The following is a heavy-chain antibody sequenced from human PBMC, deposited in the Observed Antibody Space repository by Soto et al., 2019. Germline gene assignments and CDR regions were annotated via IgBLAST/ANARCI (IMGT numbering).Heavy chain of an antibody. CDR2: IFPRDFDV. CDR1: GYTFTNYW. Sequence: PXASLKISGQTCGYTFTNYWIGWVRQMPGGGLEWLGLIFPRDFDVRYSPSFEGQVTISADRSTATAFLQWCSLEASDSALYFCARLVSLLQPIDSWGQGTPVTVSS. V-gene: IGHV5-51*01. J-gene: IGHJ5*01. CDR3: ARLVSLLQPIDS. D-gene: IGHD4-4*01.